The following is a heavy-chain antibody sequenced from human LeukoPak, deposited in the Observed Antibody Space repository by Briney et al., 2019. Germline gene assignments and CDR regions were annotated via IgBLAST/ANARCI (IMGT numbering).Heavy chain of an antibody. J-gene: IGHJ4*02. V-gene: IGHV4-59*12. CDR3: AREALGGGWYK. CDR1: GGSISTYY. D-gene: IGHD6-19*01. Sequence: SETLSLACTVSGGSISTYYWSWIRQPPGKGLEWIGYIYHSGSTKYNPSLKSRVTISVDTSKNQFSLKLSSVTAADTAVYYCAREALGGGWYKWGQGTLVTVSS. CDR2: IYHSGST.